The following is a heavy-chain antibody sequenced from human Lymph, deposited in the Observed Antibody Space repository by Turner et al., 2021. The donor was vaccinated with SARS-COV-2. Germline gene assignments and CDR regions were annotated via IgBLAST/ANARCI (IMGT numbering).Heavy chain of an antibody. D-gene: IGHD1-26*01. CDR1: GFTFSSYA. J-gene: IGHJ4*02. CDR3: ARDWGGSYTNFDY. V-gene: IGHV3-30-3*01. CDR2: ISYDGNNI. Sequence: VQLVESGGGVVQPGRSLRLPCAPPGFTFSSYAMHWVRQAPGKGLGWVALISYDGNNIYYAESVKGRFTISRDNSKNTLFVQMNSLRPEDTAVYYCARDWGGSYTNFDYWGQGTLGTVSS.